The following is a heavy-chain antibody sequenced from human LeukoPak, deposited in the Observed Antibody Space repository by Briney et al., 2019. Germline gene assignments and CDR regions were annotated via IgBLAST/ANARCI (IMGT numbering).Heavy chain of an antibody. CDR3: ARGYYYDSSGYSLSTEDV. J-gene: IGHJ6*04. CDR2: IYYSGST. CDR1: GGSISSSSYY. D-gene: IGHD3-22*01. Sequence: SETLSLTCTVSGGSISSSSYYWGWIRQPPGKGLEWIGSIYYSGSTYYNPSLKSRVTISVDTSKNQFSLKLSSVTAADTAVYYCARGYYYDSSGYSLSTEDVWGKGTTVTVSS. V-gene: IGHV4-39*07.